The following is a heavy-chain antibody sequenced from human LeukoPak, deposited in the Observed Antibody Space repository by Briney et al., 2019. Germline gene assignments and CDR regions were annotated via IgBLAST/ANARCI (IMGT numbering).Heavy chain of an antibody. Sequence: GGSLRLSCAASGFTFSSYWMHWVRQAPGKGLVWVSRINSDGSSTSCADSVKGRFTISRDNAKNTLYLQMNSLRAEDTAVYYCAADQLYCSGGYCYFDYWGQGTLVTVPS. CDR3: AADQLYCSGGYCYFDY. D-gene: IGHD2-15*01. CDR2: INSDGSST. CDR1: GFTFSSYW. J-gene: IGHJ4*02. V-gene: IGHV3-74*01.